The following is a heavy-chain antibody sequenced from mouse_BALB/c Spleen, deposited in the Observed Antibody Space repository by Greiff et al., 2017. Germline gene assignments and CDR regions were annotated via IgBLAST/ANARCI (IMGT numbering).Heavy chain of an antibody. CDR3: AREGGPPYAMDY. D-gene: IGHD3-3*01. CDR2: IWAGGST. CDR1: GFSLTSYG. V-gene: IGHV2-9*02. J-gene: IGHJ4*01. Sequence: VHLVESGPGLVAPSQSLSITCTVSGFSLTSYGVHWVRQPPGKGLEWLGVIWAGGSTNYNSALMSRLSISKDNSKSQVFLKMNSLQTDDTAMYYCAREGGPPYAMDYWGQGTSVTVSS.